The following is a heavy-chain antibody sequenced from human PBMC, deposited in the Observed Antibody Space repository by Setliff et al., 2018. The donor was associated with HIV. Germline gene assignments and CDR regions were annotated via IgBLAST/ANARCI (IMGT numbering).Heavy chain of an antibody. CDR2: IKQNGGET. D-gene: IGHD3-3*02. CDR1: GFTFSGRW. CDR3: AREEGPIYYYYYMGV. V-gene: IGHV3-7*03. Sequence: GGSLRLSCVASGFTFSGRWKSWARQCSGKGWEWGASIKQNGGETYYVESVKGRFTISRDNAKNTLYLQMNNVRADDTAVYFCAREEGPIYYYYYMGVWGKWTTVTFSS. J-gene: IGHJ6*03.